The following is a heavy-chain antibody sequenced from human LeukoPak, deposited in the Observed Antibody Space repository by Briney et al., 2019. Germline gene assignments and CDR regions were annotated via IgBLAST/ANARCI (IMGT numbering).Heavy chain of an antibody. Sequence: SGSLRLAGAASGFAFFNYWMAWVRQTQGKGLEWVSIIGGRDDRTYYADFVKGRFTISRDNSKNILYLQMNNLRAEDTAVYYCAKDPNPLYDLWSGYKWGQGTLVTVSS. J-gene: IGHJ4*02. V-gene: IGHV3-23*01. CDR3: AKDPNPLYDLWSGYK. CDR2: IGGRDDRT. D-gene: IGHD3-3*01. CDR1: GFAFFNYW.